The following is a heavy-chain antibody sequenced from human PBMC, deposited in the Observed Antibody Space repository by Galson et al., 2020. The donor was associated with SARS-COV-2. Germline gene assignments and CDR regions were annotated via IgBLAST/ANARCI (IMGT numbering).Heavy chain of an antibody. CDR3: ARGRLTSRLLRQYYFDY. CDR2: MNPNSGNT. J-gene: IGHJ4*02. V-gene: IGHV1-8*01. D-gene: IGHD3-22*01. CDR1: GYTFTSYD. Sequence: ASVTVSCKASGYTFTSYDINWVRQATGQGLEWMGWMNPNSGNTGYAQKFQGRVTMTRNTAISTAYMELSSLRSEDTAVYYRARGRLTSRLLRQYYFDYWGQGTLVTVSS.